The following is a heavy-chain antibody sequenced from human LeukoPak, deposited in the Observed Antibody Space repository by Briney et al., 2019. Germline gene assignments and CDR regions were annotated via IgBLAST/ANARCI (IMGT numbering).Heavy chain of an antibody. V-gene: IGHV3-21*04. CDR2: ISSSSSYI. J-gene: IGHJ6*03. Sequence: PGGSLRLSCAASGFTFSSYSMNWVRQAPGKGLEWVSSISSSSSYIYYADSVKGRFTISRDNAKNSLYLQMNSLRAEDTALYYCARRDMGVATTSYYYMDVWGKGTTVTVSS. D-gene: IGHD2-15*01. CDR3: ARRDMGVATTSYYYMDV. CDR1: GFTFSSYS.